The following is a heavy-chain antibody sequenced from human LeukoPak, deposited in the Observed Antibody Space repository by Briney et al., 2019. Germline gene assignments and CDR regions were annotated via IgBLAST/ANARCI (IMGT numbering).Heavy chain of an antibody. D-gene: IGHD5-18*01. CDR2: INHSGST. CDR1: GGSFSGYY. CDR3: ARAKTSPRGYSYGYMY. V-gene: IGHV4-34*01. Sequence: PSETLSLTCAVYGGSFSGYYLSWIRQPPGKGLEWIGEINHSGSTNYNPSLKSRVTISVDTSKNQLSLKLSSVTAADTAVYYCARAKTSPRGYSYGYMYWGQGTLVTVSS. J-gene: IGHJ4*02.